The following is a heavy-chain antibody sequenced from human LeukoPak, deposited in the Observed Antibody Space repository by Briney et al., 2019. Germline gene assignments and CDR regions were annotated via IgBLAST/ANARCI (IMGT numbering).Heavy chain of an antibody. CDR1: GGSISSYY. V-gene: IGHV4-59*01. CDR2: IYYSGST. CDR3: ARALYYYDSSGYFDY. Sequence: SETLSLTCTVSGGSISSYYWSWIRQPPGKGLEWIGYIYYSGSTNYNPSLKSRVTISVDTSKNQFSLKLSSVTAADTAVYYCARALYYYDSSGYFDYWGQGTLVTVSS. J-gene: IGHJ4*02. D-gene: IGHD3-22*01.